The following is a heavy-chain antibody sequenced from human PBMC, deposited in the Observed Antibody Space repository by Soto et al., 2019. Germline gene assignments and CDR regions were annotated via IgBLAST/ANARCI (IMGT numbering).Heavy chain of an antibody. CDR2: IYPGDSDT. CDR3: GRRGGGSGWSAELDYYYYYGMDV. J-gene: IGHJ6*02. V-gene: IGHV5-51*01. D-gene: IGHD6-19*01. Sequence: GESLKISCKGSGYSFTSYWIGGVRQMPGKGLEWMGIIYPGDSDTRYSPSFQGQVTISADKSISTAYLQWSSLKASDTAMYYCGRRGGGSGWSAELDYYYYYGMDVWGQGTTVTVSS. CDR1: GYSFTSYW.